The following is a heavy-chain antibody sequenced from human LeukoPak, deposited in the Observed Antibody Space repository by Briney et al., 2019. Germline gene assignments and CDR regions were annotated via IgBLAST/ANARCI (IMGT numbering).Heavy chain of an antibody. CDR3: ARSHGCGWDGQNFFDP. Sequence: SETLSLTCTVSGGSISAYFWNWIRQPPGKGLEWIGHIYDSGITHYNPSLQGRVTLSVDPSKSQFSLQLTSVTASDTAFYYCARSHGCGWDGQNFFDPWGQGTLVTVPS. J-gene: IGHJ5*02. CDR1: GGSISAYF. CDR2: IYDSGIT. V-gene: IGHV4-59*08. D-gene: IGHD6-19*01.